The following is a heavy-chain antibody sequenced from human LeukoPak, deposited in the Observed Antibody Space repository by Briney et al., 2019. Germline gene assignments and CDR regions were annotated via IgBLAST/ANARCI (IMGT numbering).Heavy chain of an antibody. CDR2: IIPILGIA. D-gene: IGHD1-26*01. J-gene: IGHJ4*02. CDR3: ARAGTRSGSYYSFFDY. CDR1: GYTFTSYY. Sequence: ASVKVSCKASGYTFTSYYMHWVRQAPGQGLEWMGRIIPILGIANYAQKFQGRVTITADKSTSTAYMELSSLRSEDTAVYYCARAGTRSGSYYSFFDYWGQGTLVTVSS. V-gene: IGHV1-69*04.